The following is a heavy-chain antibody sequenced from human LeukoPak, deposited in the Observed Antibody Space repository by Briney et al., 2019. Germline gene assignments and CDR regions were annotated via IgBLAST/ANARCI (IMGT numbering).Heavy chain of an antibody. CDR2: ISSSSSYI. J-gene: IGHJ4*02. Sequence: GGSLRLSCAASGFTFSSYSMNWVRQAPGKGLEWVSSISSSSSYIYYADSVKGRFTISRDNSKNTLYLQMNSLRAEDTAVYYCARASSELPDYWGQGTLVTVSS. CDR3: ARASSELPDY. V-gene: IGHV3-21*01. CDR1: GFTFSSYS. D-gene: IGHD3-22*01.